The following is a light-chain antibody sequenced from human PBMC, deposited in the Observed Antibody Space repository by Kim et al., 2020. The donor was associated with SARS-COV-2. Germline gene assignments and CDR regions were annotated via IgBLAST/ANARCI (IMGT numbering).Light chain of an antibody. V-gene: IGKV1-9*01. CDR3: QQLNSYPRLT. CDR1: QGISSH. J-gene: IGKJ4*01. Sequence: ASVGDRVTITCRASQGISSHLAWYQQKPGKAPKLLIYEASTLQSGVPSRFSGSGSGTEFTLTISSLQPEDFATYYCQQLNSYPRLTFGGGTKLEI. CDR2: EAS.